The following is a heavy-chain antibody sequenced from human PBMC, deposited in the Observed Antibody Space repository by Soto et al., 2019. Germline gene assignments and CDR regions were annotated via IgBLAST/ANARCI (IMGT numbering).Heavy chain of an antibody. CDR1: GFTVSSKY. V-gene: IGHV3-66*01. CDR2: IQSGGPT. CDR3: ARDDVLCDGGRCYAVPSDV. J-gene: IGHJ6*04. D-gene: IGHD2-15*01. Sequence: GSLRLSCAASGFTVSSKYMSWVRQAPGKGLEWVSLIQSGGPTYYADSVKGRFTISRDTSENTVHLQMDSLRAEDTAVYYCARDDVLCDGGRCYAVPSDVWGKGTTVTVSS.